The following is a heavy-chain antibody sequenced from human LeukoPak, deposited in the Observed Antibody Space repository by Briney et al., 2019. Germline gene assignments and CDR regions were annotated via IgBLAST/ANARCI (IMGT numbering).Heavy chain of an antibody. CDR2: ISYDGSNK. D-gene: IGHD3-16*02. CDR3: AKELITFGGVIVTPFDY. J-gene: IGHJ4*02. V-gene: IGHV3-30*18. Sequence: GGSLRLSCAASGFTFSSYAMSWVRQAPGKGLEWVAVISYDGSNKYYADSVKGRFTISRDNSKNTLYLQMNSLRAEDTAVYYCAKELITFGGVIVTPFDYWGQGTLVTVSS. CDR1: GFTFSSYA.